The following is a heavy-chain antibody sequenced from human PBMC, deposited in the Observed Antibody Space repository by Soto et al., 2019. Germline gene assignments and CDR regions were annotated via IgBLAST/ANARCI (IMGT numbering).Heavy chain of an antibody. J-gene: IGHJ4*02. Sequence: SDTLSLTCPVHGGSIRSYYWSWVRKPTRKGLDWIGYIYYSGSTNYNPSLKSRVTISVDTSKNQFSLKLSSVTAADTAVYYCAGTRGYCSGGSCPTVVDYWGQGTLVTVS. D-gene: IGHD2-15*01. CDR2: IYYSGST. CDR3: AGTRGYCSGGSCPTVVDY. CDR1: GGSIRSYY. V-gene: IGHV4-59*01.